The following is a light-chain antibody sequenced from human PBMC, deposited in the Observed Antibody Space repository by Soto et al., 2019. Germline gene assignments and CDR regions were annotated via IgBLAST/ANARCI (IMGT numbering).Light chain of an antibody. CDR1: SNDVGSYNL. CDR3: CSYAGSYIYV. CDR2: EVS. J-gene: IGLJ1*01. V-gene: IGLV2-23*02. Sequence: QSVLTQPASVSGSPGQSITISCTGTSNDVGSYNLVSWYQQHPGKAPKLMIYEVSKRPSGVSNRFSGSKSGNTASLTISGLQAEDEADYYCCSYAGSYIYVFGTGTKVTVL.